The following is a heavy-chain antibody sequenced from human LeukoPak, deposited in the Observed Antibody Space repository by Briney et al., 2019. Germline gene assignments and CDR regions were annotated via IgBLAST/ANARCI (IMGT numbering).Heavy chain of an antibody. J-gene: IGHJ4*02. V-gene: IGHV3-66*01. Sequence: GGSLRLSCAASGFTVSSNYMSWVRQAPGKGLEWVSVIYSGGSTYYADSVKGRFTISRDNSKNTLYLQMNSLRAEDTAVYYCARDSSQLGYCSGGSCYVFDYWGQGTLVTVSS. D-gene: IGHD2-15*01. CDR2: IYSGGST. CDR1: GFTVSSNY. CDR3: ARDSSQLGYCSGGSCYVFDY.